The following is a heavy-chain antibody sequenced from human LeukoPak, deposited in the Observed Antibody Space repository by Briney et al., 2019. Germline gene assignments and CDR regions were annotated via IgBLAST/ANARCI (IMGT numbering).Heavy chain of an antibody. CDR1: GGSFSGYY. CDR2: INHSGST. CDR3: AREGIAAAGTAVGFDY. V-gene: IGHV4-34*01. J-gene: IGHJ4*02. D-gene: IGHD6-13*01. Sequence: PSETLSLTCAVYGGSFSGYYWSWIRQPPGKGLEWVGEINHSGSTNYNPSLKSRVTISVDTSKNQFSLKLSSVTAADTAVYYCAREGIAAAGTAVGFDYWGQGTLVTVSS.